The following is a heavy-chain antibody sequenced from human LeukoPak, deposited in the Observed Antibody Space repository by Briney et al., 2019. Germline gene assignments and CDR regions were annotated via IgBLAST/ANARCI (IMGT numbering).Heavy chain of an antibody. CDR2: IHYSGST. V-gene: IGHV4-59*01. J-gene: IGHJ6*03. D-gene: IGHD3-10*01. Sequence: PSETLSLTCSVSGGSISNYYWSWIRQPPGKGLEWIGYIHYSGSTNYNRSLKSRVTISVDTSKNQFSLKLSSVTAADTAVYYCARVEEGYGSGRRENYYYYYMDVWGKGTTVTISS. CDR3: ARVEEGYGSGRRENYYYYYMDV. CDR1: GGSISNYY.